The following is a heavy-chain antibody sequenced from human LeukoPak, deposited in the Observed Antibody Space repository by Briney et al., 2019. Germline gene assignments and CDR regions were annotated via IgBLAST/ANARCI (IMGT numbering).Heavy chain of an antibody. V-gene: IGHV3-53*05. CDR2: IYSGGST. D-gene: IGHD6-13*01. CDR1: GFTVSSNY. J-gene: IGHJ4*02. Sequence: GGSLRLSCAASGFTVSSNYMSWVRQAPGKGLEWVSVIYSGGSTYYADSVKGRFTISRDNSKNTLYLQMNSLRAEDTAMYYCARDNREQQLVPPTFDYWGQGTLVTVSS. CDR3: ARDNREQQLVPPTFDY.